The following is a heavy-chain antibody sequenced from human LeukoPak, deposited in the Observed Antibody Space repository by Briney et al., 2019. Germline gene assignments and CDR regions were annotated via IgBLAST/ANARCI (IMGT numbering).Heavy chain of an antibody. J-gene: IGHJ4*02. D-gene: IGHD6-13*01. Sequence: SETLSLTCTVSGASISSGGYYWSWIRQPAGKGLEYLGRIYSTGSTNYNPSLRSRVTISVDTSKNHFPLKLSSVTAADTAVYYCARETGIAAAGTDYWGQGTLVTVSS. CDR1: GASISSGGYY. V-gene: IGHV4-61*02. CDR2: IYSTGST. CDR3: ARETGIAAAGTDY.